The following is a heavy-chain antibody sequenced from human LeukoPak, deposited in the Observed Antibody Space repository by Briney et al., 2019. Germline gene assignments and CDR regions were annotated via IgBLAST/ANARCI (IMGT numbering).Heavy chain of an antibody. J-gene: IGHJ5*02. CDR1: GFTFSNSA. CDR3: ARKGGGAAAGTRGNWFDP. Sequence: PGGSLRLSCEASGFTFSNSAMSWVRQAPGKGLEWVSGISASGHYTYNAHSAKGRFTISRDNSKNTLYLQMNSLRAEDTAVYYCARKGGGAAAGTRGNWFDPWGQGTLVTVSS. CDR2: ISASGHYT. V-gene: IGHV3-23*01. D-gene: IGHD6-13*01.